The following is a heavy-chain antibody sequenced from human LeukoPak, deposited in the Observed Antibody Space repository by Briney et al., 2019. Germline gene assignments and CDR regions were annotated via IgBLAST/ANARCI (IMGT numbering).Heavy chain of an antibody. CDR1: GYTFTGYY. CDR2: INPNSGGT. J-gene: IGHJ4*02. CDR3: ASLLGYCSGGSCSPYYFDY. Sequence: ASVKVSCKASGYTFTGYYMHWVRQAPGQGLEWMGWINPNSGGTNYAQKFQGRATMTGDTSISTAYMELSRLRSDDTAVYYCASLLGYCSGGSCSPYYFDYWGQGTLVTVSS. D-gene: IGHD2-15*01. V-gene: IGHV1-2*02.